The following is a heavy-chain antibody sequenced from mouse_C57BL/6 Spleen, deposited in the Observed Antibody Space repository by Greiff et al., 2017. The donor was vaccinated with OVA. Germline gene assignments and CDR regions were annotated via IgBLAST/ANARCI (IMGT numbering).Heavy chain of an antibody. CDR1: GYAFSSYW. CDR2: IYPGDGDT. J-gene: IGHJ2*01. CDR3: AREGTTGTVVADFDY. Sequence: QVQLKQSGAELVKPGASVKISCKASGYAFSSYWMNWVKQRPGKGLEWIGQIYPGDGDTNYNGKFKGKATLTADKSSSTAYMQLSSLTSEDSAVYFCAREGTTGTVVADFDYWGQGTTLTVSS. D-gene: IGHD1-1*01. V-gene: IGHV1-80*01.